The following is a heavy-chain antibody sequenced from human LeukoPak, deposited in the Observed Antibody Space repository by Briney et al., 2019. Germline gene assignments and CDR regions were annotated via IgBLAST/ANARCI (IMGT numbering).Heavy chain of an antibody. CDR2: IYHSGST. D-gene: IGHD6-19*01. CDR3: ARRSGWYVGYYYMDV. V-gene: IGHV4-38-2*02. CDR1: GYSISSGYY. J-gene: IGHJ6*03. Sequence: PSETLPLTCTVSGYSISSGYYWGWIRQPPGKGLEWIGSIYHSGSTYYNPSLKSRVTISVDTSKNQFSLKLSSVTAADTAVYYCARRSGWYVGYYYMDVWGKGTTVTVSS.